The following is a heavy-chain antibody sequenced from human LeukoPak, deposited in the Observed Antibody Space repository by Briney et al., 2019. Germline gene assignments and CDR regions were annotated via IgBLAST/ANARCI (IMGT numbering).Heavy chain of an antibody. D-gene: IGHD6-19*01. CDR1: GFTFSRYP. J-gene: IGHJ5*02. Sequence: GGSLRLSCAASGFTFSRYPMHWVRQAPGKGLEWVAVISYDGSNKYYADSVKGRFTISRDNSKNTLYLQMNSLRAEDTAVYYCARAPGIAVAGALNWFDPWGQGTLVTVSS. V-gene: IGHV3-30-3*01. CDR3: ARAPGIAVAGALNWFDP. CDR2: ISYDGSNK.